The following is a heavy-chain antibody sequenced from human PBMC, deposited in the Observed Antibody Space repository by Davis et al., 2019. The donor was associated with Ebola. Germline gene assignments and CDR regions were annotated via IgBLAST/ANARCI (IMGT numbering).Heavy chain of an antibody. CDR3: ATSYIAAAGRVGFYYYYGMDV. V-gene: IGHV1-46*01. Sequence: AASVKVSCKASGYTFTSYYMHWVRQAPGQGLEWMGIINPSGGSTSYAQKFQGRVTMTRDTSTSTAYMELSSLRSEDTAVYYCATSYIAAAGRVGFYYYYGMDVWGQGTTVTVSS. D-gene: IGHD6-13*01. J-gene: IGHJ6*02. CDR2: INPSGGST. CDR1: GYTFTSYY.